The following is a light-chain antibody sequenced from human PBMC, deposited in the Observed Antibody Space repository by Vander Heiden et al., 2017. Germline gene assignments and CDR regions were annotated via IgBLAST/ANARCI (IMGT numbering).Light chain of an antibody. CDR3: QQSYSTPYT. Sequence: DIQMTQSPSSLSASVGDRVTITCRASQSISNYLNWYQQKPGKAPKLLIYAASSLRSGVPSRFSGSGSGTDFTLTISSLQPEDFATYYCQQSYSTPYTFAPWGKLEIK. V-gene: IGKV1-39*01. CDR2: AAS. J-gene: IGKJ2*01. CDR1: QSISNY.